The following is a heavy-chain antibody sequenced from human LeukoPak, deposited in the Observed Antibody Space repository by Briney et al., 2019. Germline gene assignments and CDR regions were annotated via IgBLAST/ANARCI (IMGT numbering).Heavy chain of an antibody. D-gene: IGHD3-9*01. V-gene: IGHV4-59*01. CDR3: ARSRRYYDILTGYYEGEYYFDY. CDR2: IYYSGST. Sequence: SETLSLTCTVSGGSISSYYWSWIRQPPGKGLEWIGYIYYSGSTNYNPSLKSRVNISVDTSKNQFSLKLSSVTAADTAVYYCARSRRYYDILTGYYEGEYYFDYWGQGTLVTVSS. CDR1: GGSISSYY. J-gene: IGHJ4*02.